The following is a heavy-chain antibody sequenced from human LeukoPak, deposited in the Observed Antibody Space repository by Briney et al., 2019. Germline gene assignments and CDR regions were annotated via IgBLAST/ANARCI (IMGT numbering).Heavy chain of an antibody. Sequence: SGGSLRLSCAASGFTFSSYGMHWVRQAPGKWLEWVAFIRYDGSNIYYADSVKGRFTISRDNSKNTLYLQMNSLRAEDTAVYYCAKDSYYYGSGTEYFDYWGQGTLVTVSS. CDR3: AKDSYYYGSGTEYFDY. CDR1: GFTFSSYG. CDR2: IRYDGSNI. D-gene: IGHD3-10*01. J-gene: IGHJ4*02. V-gene: IGHV3-30*02.